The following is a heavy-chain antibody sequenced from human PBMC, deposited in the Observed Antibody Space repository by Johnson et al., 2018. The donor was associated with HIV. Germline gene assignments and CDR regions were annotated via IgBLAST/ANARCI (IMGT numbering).Heavy chain of an antibody. CDR1: GFTFSSYA. CDR3: AREAITMARGRAFDI. D-gene: IGHD3-10*01. CDR2: ISSNGGST. J-gene: IGHJ3*02. V-gene: IGHV3-64*04. Sequence: QVQLVESGGGLAKPAWSPRLSCAASGFTFSSYAMHWVRQAPGKGLEYVSVISSNGGSTYYADSVKGRFTISRDNSKNTMYLQMKSLRAEDTAVYYCAREAITMARGRAFDIWGQGTMVTVSS.